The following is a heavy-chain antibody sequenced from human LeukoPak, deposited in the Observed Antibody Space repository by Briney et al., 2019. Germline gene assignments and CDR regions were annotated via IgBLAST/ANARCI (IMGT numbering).Heavy chain of an antibody. J-gene: IGHJ3*02. CDR3: ARGYYEFWSGPPLRARLNAFDI. D-gene: IGHD3-3*01. CDR2: IYTSGST. Sequence: SETLSLTCTVSGGSISSYYWSWIRQPAGKGLEWIGRIYTSGSTNYNPSLKSQVTMSVDTSKNQFSLKLSSVTAADTAVYYCARGYYEFWSGPPLRARLNAFDIWGQGTMVTVSS. CDR1: GGSISSYY. V-gene: IGHV4-4*07.